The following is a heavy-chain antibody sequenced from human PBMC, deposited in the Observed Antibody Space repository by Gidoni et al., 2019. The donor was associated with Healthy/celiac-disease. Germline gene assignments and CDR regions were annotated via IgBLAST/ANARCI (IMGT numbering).Heavy chain of an antibody. Sequence: GSTNYNPSLKSRVTISVDKSKNQFSLKLSSVTAADTAVYYCARWVTLVPTTDDAFDIWGQGTMVTVSS. CDR3: ARWVTLVPTTDDAFDI. J-gene: IGHJ3*02. V-gene: IGHV4-4*02. CDR2: GST. D-gene: IGHD6-13*01.